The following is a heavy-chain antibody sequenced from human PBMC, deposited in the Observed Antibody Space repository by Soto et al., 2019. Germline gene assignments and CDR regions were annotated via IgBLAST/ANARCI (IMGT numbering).Heavy chain of an antibody. CDR2: IIPIFGTA. CDR3: AREMSPDPPGYFDY. Sequence: QVQLVQSGAEVKKPGSSVKVSCKASGGTFSSYAISWXXXAPGQGLEWMGGIIPIFGTANYAQKFQGRVTITADESTSTAYMELSSLRSEDTAVYYCAREMSPDPPGYFDYWGQGTLVTVSS. V-gene: IGHV1-69*01. CDR1: GGTFSSYA. J-gene: IGHJ4*02.